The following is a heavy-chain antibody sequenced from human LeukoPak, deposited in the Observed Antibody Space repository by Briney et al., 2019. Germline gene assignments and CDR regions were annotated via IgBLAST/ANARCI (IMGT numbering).Heavy chain of an antibody. Sequence: PGGSLRLSCVASGFTFNMYTMNWVRQAPGKGLEWIPFTFTSDSVTTYADSVKGRFTLSRDNSKNSLYLQMNSLRAEDTAVYYCVRDHLWSFDYWSQGTLVTVSS. CDR3: VRDHLWSFDY. J-gene: IGHJ4*02. CDR2: TFTSDSVT. V-gene: IGHV3-48*04. D-gene: IGHD3-3*02. CDR1: GFTFNMYT.